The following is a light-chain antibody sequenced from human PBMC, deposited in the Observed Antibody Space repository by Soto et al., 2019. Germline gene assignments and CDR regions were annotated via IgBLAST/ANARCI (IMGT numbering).Light chain of an antibody. CDR2: SAP. CDR1: QDISVY. CDR3: QKFNTAPLT. Sequence: DIQMTQSPSSLSASVGDRVTITCRASQDISVYLAWYQQKPGKVPKLLIYSAPTLQSGVPSRFSGSGSGTDFTLTISSLQPEDVATYYCQKFNTAPLTFGRGTRLEIK. V-gene: IGKV1-27*01. J-gene: IGKJ5*01.